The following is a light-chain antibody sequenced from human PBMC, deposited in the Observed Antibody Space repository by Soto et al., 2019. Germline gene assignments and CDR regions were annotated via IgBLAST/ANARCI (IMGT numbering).Light chain of an antibody. CDR3: QQYNNWPTWT. Sequence: EIVLTQSPGSLSLSPGERSTLSERASQSVSSSYLAWYQQKPGQAPRLLIYGASSRATGIPDRFSGSGSGTDFTLTISRLEPEDFAVYYGQQYNNWPTWTFGQVTKVDNK. V-gene: IGKV3-20*01. CDR2: GAS. J-gene: IGKJ1*01. CDR1: QSVSSSY.